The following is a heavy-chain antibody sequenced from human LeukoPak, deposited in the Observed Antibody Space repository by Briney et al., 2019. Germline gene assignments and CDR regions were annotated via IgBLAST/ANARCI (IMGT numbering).Heavy chain of an antibody. V-gene: IGHV1-2*04. D-gene: IGHD6-19*01. CDR2: INPNSGGT. CDR1: GYTFTGYY. CDR3: ARDRARGWVDY. J-gene: IGHJ4*02. Sequence: ASVKVSCKASGYTFTGYYMHWVRQAPGQGLEWMGWINPNSGGTNYAQKFQGWVTMTRDTSISTAYMELRSLRSDDTAVYYCARDRARGWVDYWGQGTLVTVSS.